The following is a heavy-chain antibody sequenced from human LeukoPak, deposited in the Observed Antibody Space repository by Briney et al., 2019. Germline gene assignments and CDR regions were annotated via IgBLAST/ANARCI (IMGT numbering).Heavy chain of an antibody. V-gene: IGHV3-21*01. D-gene: IGHD2-2*01. CDR2: ISSSSSYI. Sequence: GGSLRLSCAASGFTFSSYSMNWVRQAPGKGLEWVSSISSSSSYIYYADSVKGRFTISRDNAKNSLYLQMNSLRAEDTAVYYCARGIYLSCCSTSCYPDYFDYWGQGTLVTVSS. J-gene: IGHJ4*02. CDR1: GFTFSSYS. CDR3: ARGIYLSCCSTSCYPDYFDY.